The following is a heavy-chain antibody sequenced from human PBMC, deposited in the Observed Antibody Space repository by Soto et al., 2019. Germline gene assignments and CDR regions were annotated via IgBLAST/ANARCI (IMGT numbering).Heavy chain of an antibody. CDR1: GGSVSSSGSHY. Sequence: SETLSLTCTVSGGSVSSSGSHYWGWIRQPPGQGLEWIGSIYHSGSTYYNPSLKSRVTMTRDTSISTAYMELSRLRSDDTAVYYCAREGNGWFGDNLDPWGQGTLVTVSS. J-gene: IGHJ5*02. CDR2: IYHSGST. CDR3: AREGNGWFGDNLDP. V-gene: IGHV4-39*02. D-gene: IGHD3-10*01.